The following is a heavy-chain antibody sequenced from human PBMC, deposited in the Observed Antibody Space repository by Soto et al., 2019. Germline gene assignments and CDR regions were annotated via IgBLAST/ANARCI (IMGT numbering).Heavy chain of an antibody. J-gene: IGHJ4*02. Sequence: EVQLLESGGGLVQPGGSLRLSCAASGFTFSNYVMSWARQAPGKGLEWVSGITASGGNTYYADSVKGRFTISRDNSKNTLYLQMNSLRAEDTAVYYCAKRVVVAAKEHRFDYWGQGTLVTVSS. V-gene: IGHV3-23*01. CDR1: GFTFSNYV. CDR3: AKRVVVAAKEHRFDY. CDR2: ITASGGNT. D-gene: IGHD2-15*01.